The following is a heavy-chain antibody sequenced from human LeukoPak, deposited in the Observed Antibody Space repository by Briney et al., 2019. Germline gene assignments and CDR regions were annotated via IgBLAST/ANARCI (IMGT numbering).Heavy chain of an antibody. CDR2: IYYSGST. CDR1: GGSISSYY. J-gene: IGHJ4*02. V-gene: IGHV4-59*01. CDR3: ARVSRDYSGSGSYYKSYDY. Sequence: SETLSLTCTVSGGSISSYYWSWIRQPPGKGLEWIGYIYYSGSTNYNPSLKSRVTISVDTSKNQFSLKLSSVTAADTAVYYCARVSRDYSGSGSYYKSYDYWGQGTLVTVSS. D-gene: IGHD3-10*01.